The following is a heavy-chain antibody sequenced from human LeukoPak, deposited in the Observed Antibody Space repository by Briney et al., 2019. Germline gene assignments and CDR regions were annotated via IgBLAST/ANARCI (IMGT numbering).Heavy chain of an antibody. V-gene: IGHV3-23*01. D-gene: IGHD3-10*01. CDR1: GFTFNSFV. CDR2: ISGSGGST. CDR3: ARAYYGSGSYYVDY. J-gene: IGHJ4*02. Sequence: GGSLRLSCAASGFTFNSFVMSWVRQAPGKGLKWVSTISGSGGSTYYADSVKGRFTISRDNSKNTLYLQMNSLRAEDTAVYYCARAYYGSGSYYVDYWGQGTLVTVSS.